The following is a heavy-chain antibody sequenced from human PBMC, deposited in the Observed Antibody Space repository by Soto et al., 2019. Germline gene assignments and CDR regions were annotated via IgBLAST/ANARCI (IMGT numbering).Heavy chain of an antibody. Sequence: GASVKVSCKASGYRFTTFYIHWVRQAPGQGLEWMGRLNVDTGGTTYAQKFQGRVTMTRDTSISTVYMEVTNVKSDDTAIYYCARDGNFAFRGYSFGFDFWGQGTLVTVSS. D-gene: IGHD5-18*01. J-gene: IGHJ4*02. CDR1: GYRFTTFY. CDR3: ARDGNFAFRGYSFGFDF. CDR2: LNVDTGGT. V-gene: IGHV1-2*06.